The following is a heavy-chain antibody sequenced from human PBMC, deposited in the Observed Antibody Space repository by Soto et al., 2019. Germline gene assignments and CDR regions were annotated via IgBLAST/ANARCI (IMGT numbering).Heavy chain of an antibody. J-gene: IGHJ4*02. CDR1: GYTFANYG. CDR3: ARDSAFLFGSTGYFDY. V-gene: IGHV1-18*04. CDR2: ISGHDGKT. Sequence: QVELKQSGAAVKKPGASVKVSCRASGYTFANYGITWVRLAPGQGLQWMGWISGHDGKTKSNKNLQGRITMTTVTSTNTAYLELKNLKSEDTAIYYCARDSAFLFGSTGYFDYWGQGTLVSVSS. D-gene: IGHD2-15*01.